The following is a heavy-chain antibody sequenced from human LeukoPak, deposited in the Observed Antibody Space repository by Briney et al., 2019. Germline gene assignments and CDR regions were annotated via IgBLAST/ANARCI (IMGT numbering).Heavy chain of an antibody. J-gene: IGHJ5*02. CDR1: GGTFISYA. CDR3: ARDTVTTGWFDP. V-gene: IGHV1-69*13. D-gene: IGHD4-17*01. Sequence: ASVRVSCKASGGTFISYAISWVRQAPGQGGEWMGGIIPIFGTANYAQKFQGRVTITADESTSTAYMELSSLRSEDTAVYYCARDTVTTGWFDPWGQGTLVTVSS. CDR2: IIPIFGTA.